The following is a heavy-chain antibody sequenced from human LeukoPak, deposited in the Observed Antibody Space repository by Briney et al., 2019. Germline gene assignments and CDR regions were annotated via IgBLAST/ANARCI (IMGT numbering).Heavy chain of an antibody. CDR1: GGSFSGCY. V-gene: IGHV4-34*01. CDR2: INHSGST. CDR3: ARTVTLDY. J-gene: IGHJ4*02. Sequence: SETLSLTCSVYGGSFSGCYWSWIRQPPGKGLEWIGEINHSGSTNYNSSLKSRVIISGDTSKNQFSLKLSSVTAADTAVYYCARTVTLDYWGQGTLVTVSS. D-gene: IGHD4-23*01.